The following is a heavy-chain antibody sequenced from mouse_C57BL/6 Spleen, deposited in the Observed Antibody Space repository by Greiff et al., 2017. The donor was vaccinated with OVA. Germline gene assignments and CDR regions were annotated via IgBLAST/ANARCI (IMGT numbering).Heavy chain of an antibody. V-gene: IGHV10-3*01. Sequence: EVQVVESGGGLVQPKGSLKLSCAASGFTFNTYAMHWVRQAPGKGLEWVARIRSKSSNYATYYADSVKDRFTISRDDSQSMLYLQMNNLKTEDTAMYYCVRVYDGTTGYAMDYWGQGTSVTVSS. CDR1: GFTFNTYA. D-gene: IGHD2-3*01. CDR3: VRVYDGTTGYAMDY. J-gene: IGHJ4*01. CDR2: IRSKSSNYAT.